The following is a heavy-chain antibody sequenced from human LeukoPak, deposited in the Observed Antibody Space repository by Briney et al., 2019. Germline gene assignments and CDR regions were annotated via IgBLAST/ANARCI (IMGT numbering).Heavy chain of an antibody. V-gene: IGHV3-30*02. CDR3: AKDRATWLGMGDAFDI. Sequence: GGSLRLSCAASGFTFSSYGMHWVRQAPGKGLEWVAFIRYDGSNKYYADSVKGRFTISRDNSKNTLYLQMNSLRAEDTAVYYCAKDRATWLGMGDAFDIWGQGTMVTVSS. J-gene: IGHJ3*02. CDR2: IRYDGSNK. D-gene: IGHD1-26*01. CDR1: GFTFSSYG.